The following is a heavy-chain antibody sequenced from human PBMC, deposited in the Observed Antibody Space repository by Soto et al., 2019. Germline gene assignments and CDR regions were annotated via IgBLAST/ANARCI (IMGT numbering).Heavy chain of an antibody. J-gene: IGHJ4*02. V-gene: IGHV4-30-4*01. D-gene: IGHD2-15*01. CDR1: GGSISSDDYY. CDR2: IYYTGRT. CDR3: AREGSSSPEYFDF. Sequence: SETLSLTCSASGGSISSDDYYWTWIRQPPGEGLEWIGYIYYTGRTSSTPSLESRVTISIDTSKNQFSLKLSSVSAADTAGYYCAREGSSSPEYFDFWGPGTLVTVSS.